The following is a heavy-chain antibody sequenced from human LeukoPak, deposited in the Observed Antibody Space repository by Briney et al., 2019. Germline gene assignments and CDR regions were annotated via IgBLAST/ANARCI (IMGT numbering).Heavy chain of an antibody. Sequence: GGSLRLSCAASGFTFSSYAMSWVRQAPGKGLEWVSAISGSGGSTYYADSVKGRFTISRDNSKNTLYLQMNSLRAEDTAVYYCAKNTKYCYDSSGYPFDYWGQGTLVTVSS. CDR1: GFTFSSYA. CDR3: AKNTKYCYDSSGYPFDY. D-gene: IGHD3-22*01. CDR2: ISGSGGST. J-gene: IGHJ4*02. V-gene: IGHV3-23*01.